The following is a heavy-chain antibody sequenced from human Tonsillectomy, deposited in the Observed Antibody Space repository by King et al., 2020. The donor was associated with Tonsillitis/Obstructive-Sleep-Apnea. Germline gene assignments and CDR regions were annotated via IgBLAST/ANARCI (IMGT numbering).Heavy chain of an antibody. CDR3: ARESWSGGIDY. J-gene: IGHJ4*02. CDR2: INTNTGNP. V-gene: IGHV7-4-1*02. CDR1: GYTFTTYG. D-gene: IGHD2-8*02. Sequence: QLVQSGSELRKPGASVKVSCKASGYTFTTYGINWVRQAPGQGLEWMGWINTNTGNPTYAQGFTGRFVFSLDTSVNTTYLQISSLKAEDTAVYFCARESWSGGIDYWGQGTLVTVSS.